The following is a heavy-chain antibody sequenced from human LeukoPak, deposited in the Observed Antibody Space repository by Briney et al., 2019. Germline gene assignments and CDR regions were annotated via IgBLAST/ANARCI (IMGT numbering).Heavy chain of an antibody. J-gene: IGHJ4*02. Sequence: PGRSLRLSCAASGFTFSSYGMHWVRQAPGKRLEWVAVISYDGSNKYYADSVKGRFTISRDNSKNTLYLQMNSLRAEDTAVYYCAKALSSGFDYWGQGTLVTVSS. D-gene: IGHD6-19*01. V-gene: IGHV3-30*18. CDR1: GFTFSSYG. CDR2: ISYDGSNK. CDR3: AKALSSGFDY.